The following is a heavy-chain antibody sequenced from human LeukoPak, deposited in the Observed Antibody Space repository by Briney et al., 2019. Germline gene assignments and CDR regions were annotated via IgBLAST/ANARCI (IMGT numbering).Heavy chain of an antibody. CDR1: GYTFTGYY. J-gene: IGHJ4*02. V-gene: IGHV1-2*02. CDR3: ARGDILTGYYYFDY. Sequence: APVKVSCKASGYTFTGYYMHWLRQAPGQGPEWMGWINPNSGGTNYAQKFQGRVTMTRDTSISTAYMELSRLRSDDTAVYYCARGDILTGYYYFDYWGQGTLVTVSS. CDR2: INPNSGGT. D-gene: IGHD3-9*01.